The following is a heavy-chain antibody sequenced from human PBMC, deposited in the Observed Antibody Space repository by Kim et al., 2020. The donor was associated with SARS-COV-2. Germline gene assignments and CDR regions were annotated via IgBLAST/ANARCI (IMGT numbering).Heavy chain of an antibody. CDR1: GGYTRSTSYF. CDR2: VYYSGRT. D-gene: IGHD2-15*01. V-gene: IGHV4-39*01. J-gene: IGHJ6*02. Sequence: SETLSLTCTVSGGYTRSTSYFWGWIRQPPGQGLEWIGSVYYSGRTYYNPSFQSRITVSVDTSRNLFSLKLTSVTAADTAVYYCARQVYCSGGNCHSDDYYAYGLDVWGQGTTVTVSS. CDR3: ARQVYCSGGNCHSDDYYAYGLDV.